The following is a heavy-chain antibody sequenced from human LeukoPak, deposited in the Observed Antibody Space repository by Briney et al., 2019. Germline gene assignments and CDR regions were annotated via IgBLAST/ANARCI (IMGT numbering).Heavy chain of an antibody. CDR2: INPNSGGT. D-gene: IGHD3-22*01. CDR1: GYTFTGYY. V-gene: IGHV1-2*02. J-gene: IGHJ4*02. Sequence: ASVKVSCKASGYTFTGYYMHWVRQAPGQGLEWMGWINPNSGGTNYAQKFQGRVTMTRDTSISTAYMELSRLRSDDTAVYYCARRNYYDSSGYVSVEWSQGTLVTVSS. CDR3: ARRNYYDSSGYVSVE.